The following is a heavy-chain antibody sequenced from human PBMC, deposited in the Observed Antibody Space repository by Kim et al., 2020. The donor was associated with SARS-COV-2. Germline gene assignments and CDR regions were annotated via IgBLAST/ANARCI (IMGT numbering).Heavy chain of an antibody. CDR1: GFTFSDYY. CDR3: ARADCSGGSCGLGGGYYYYYGMDV. CDR2: ISSSGSTI. J-gene: IGHJ6*02. Sequence: GGSLRLSCAASGFTFSDYYMSWIRQAPGKGLEWVSYISSSGSTIYYADSVKGRFTISRDNAKNSLYLQMNSLRAEDTAVYYCARADCSGGSCGLGGGYYYYYGMDVWGQGTTVTVSS. V-gene: IGHV3-11*04. D-gene: IGHD2-15*01.